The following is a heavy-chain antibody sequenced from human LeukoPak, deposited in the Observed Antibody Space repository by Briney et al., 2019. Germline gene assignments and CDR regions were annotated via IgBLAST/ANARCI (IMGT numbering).Heavy chain of an antibody. CDR2: ISAYNGNT. CDR3: ARDDPLDDYVWGSYRYTFDY. Sequence: GASVKVSCKASGYTFTSYGISWVRQAPGQGLEWMGWISAYNGNTNYAQKLQGRVTMTTDTSTSTAYMELRSLRSDDTAVYYCARDDPLDDYVWGSYRYTFDYWGQGTLVTVSS. V-gene: IGHV1-18*01. CDR1: GYTFTSYG. J-gene: IGHJ4*02. D-gene: IGHD3-16*02.